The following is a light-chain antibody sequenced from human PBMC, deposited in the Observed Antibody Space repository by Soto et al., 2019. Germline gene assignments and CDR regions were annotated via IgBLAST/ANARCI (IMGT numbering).Light chain of an antibody. CDR3: QQRSNWPIT. J-gene: IGKJ5*01. CDR2: DAS. Sequence: ESILTQYKDTLSFSPGEKAPLSCRASQSVSSYLAWYQQKPGQAPRLLIYDASNRATGIPARFSGSGSGTDFTLTISSLEPEDFAVYYCQQRSNWPITFGQGTRLEIK. V-gene: IGKV3-11*01. CDR1: QSVSSY.